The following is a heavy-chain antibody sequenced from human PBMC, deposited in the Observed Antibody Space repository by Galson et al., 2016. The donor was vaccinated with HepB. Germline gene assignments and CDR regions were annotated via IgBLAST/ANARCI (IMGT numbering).Heavy chain of an antibody. V-gene: IGHV4-4*02. D-gene: IGHD2-2*01. CDR1: GGTISSGNW. CDR2: IYHSGNT. Sequence: ATLSLTCAVSGGTISSGNWWSWVRQTPGNGLEWIGEIYHSGNTNYNPSLKSRVTISIDESKNHFSLKLTSVTAADTAVYYCARGEYQLLYTWFDSWGQGILVTVSS. CDR3: ARGEYQLLYTWFDS. J-gene: IGHJ5*01.